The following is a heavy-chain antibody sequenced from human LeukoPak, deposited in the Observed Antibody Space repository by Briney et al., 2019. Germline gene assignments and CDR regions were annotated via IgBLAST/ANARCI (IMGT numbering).Heavy chain of an antibody. Sequence: SETLSLTCAVYGGSFSGYYWNWIRQPPRKGLEWIGEINHSGNTNYNPSIKSRVTISVATSKNQFSLKVSSVTAADTAVYYCARGRREFYYDSSGRLSYWGQGTLVTVSS. V-gene: IGHV4-34*01. CDR2: INHSGNT. J-gene: IGHJ4*02. CDR3: ARGRREFYYDSSGRLSY. CDR1: GGSFSGYY. D-gene: IGHD3-22*01.